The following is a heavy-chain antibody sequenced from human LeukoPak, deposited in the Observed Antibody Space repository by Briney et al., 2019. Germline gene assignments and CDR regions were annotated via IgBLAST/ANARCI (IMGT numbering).Heavy chain of an antibody. D-gene: IGHD2-2*01. CDR3: ARVGRYCSSTSCYLGY. V-gene: IGHV3-64*01. CDR1: GFTFSSYA. J-gene: IGHJ4*02. CDR2: IDSNGGST. Sequence: GESLRLSCAASGFTFSSYAMHWVRQAPGKGLEFVSAIDSNGGSTYYANSVEGRLTISRDNSKNTLYLQMGSLRAEDMAVYYCARVGRYCSSTSCYLGYWGQGTLVTVSS.